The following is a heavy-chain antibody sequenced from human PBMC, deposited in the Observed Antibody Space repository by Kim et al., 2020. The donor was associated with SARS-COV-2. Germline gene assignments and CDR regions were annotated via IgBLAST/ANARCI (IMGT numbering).Heavy chain of an antibody. CDR3: ARGGSVYGMDV. Sequence: TSYADSVKGRFTIYRDNAKHTLYLQMNSLSAEETAVYYCARGGSVYGMDVWGQGTTVTVSS. D-gene: IGHD3-10*01. CDR2: T. V-gene: IGHV3-74*01. J-gene: IGHJ6*02.